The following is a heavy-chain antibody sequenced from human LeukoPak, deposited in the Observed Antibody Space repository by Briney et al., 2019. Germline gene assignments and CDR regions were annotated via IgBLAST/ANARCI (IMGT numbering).Heavy chain of an antibody. CDR3: ARGQLQRKFDF. J-gene: IGHJ4*02. CDR2: TNPSSGGT. D-gene: IGHD2-2*01. CDR1: GYTFTTYY. V-gene: IGHV1-2*06. Sequence: ASVKVSCKTSGYTFTTYYIHWVRQAPGQGLEWMGRTNPSSGGTNYPQKFQGRVTMTRDTSITTAYMELSSLTADDTAVYYCARGQLQRKFDFWGQGTLVTFSS.